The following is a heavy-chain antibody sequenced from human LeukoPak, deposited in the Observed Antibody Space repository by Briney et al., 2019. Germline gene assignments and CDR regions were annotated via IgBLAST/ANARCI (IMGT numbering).Heavy chain of an antibody. D-gene: IGHD5-12*01. Sequence: GGSLRLSCAASGFTFSSYAMPWVRQAPGKGLEWVAVISYDGSNKYYADSVKGRFTISRDNSKNTLYLQMNSLRAEDTAVYYCAIIMVATSRDDFDYWGQGTLVTVSS. CDR3: AIIMVATSRDDFDY. CDR2: ISYDGSNK. J-gene: IGHJ4*02. V-gene: IGHV3-30-3*01. CDR1: GFTFSSYA.